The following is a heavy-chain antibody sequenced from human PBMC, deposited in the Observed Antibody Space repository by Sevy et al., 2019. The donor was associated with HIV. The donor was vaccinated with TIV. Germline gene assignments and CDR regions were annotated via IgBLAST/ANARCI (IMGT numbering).Heavy chain of an antibody. V-gene: IGHV3-74*01. Sequence: GGSLRLSCAASGFTFSNFWMHWVRQGPGKGLVWISRINTDGNSISYADSVKGRFTISRDNAKTTVFLQMNSLRSEDTAVYDCARGTRGLPSSWGQGTLVTVSS. CDR2: INTDGNSI. J-gene: IGHJ5*02. CDR3: ARGTRGLPSS. CDR1: GFTFSNFW. D-gene: IGHD2-2*01.